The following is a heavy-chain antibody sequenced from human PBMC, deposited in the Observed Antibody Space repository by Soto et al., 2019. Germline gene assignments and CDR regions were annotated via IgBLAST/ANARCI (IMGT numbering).Heavy chain of an antibody. CDR2: ITVAGGGT. CDR3: AKWPPSPKMGVTSH. Sequence: EVLLLETGGGLVQPGGSLRLSCAASGFGFSSSAMAWVRQAPGKGMQWVSAITVAGGGTYYADSVKGWFTISRDNSKNTLSLQMNSLSAEDTALYFCAKWPPSPKMGVTSHWGQGTLVSVSS. D-gene: IGHD1-26*01. CDR1: GFGFSSSA. J-gene: IGHJ4*02. V-gene: IGHV3-23*01.